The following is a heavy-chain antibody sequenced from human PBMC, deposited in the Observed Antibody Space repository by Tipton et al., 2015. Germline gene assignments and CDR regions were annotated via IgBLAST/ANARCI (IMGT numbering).Heavy chain of an antibody. CDR3: AKVYASSSWYVDY. J-gene: IGHJ4*02. CDR2: IYYLGST. D-gene: IGHD6-13*01. CDR1: GGSFSDYY. Sequence: TLSLTCAVYGGSFSDYYWSWIRQPPGKGLEWIGYIYYLGSTIYNPSFKSRVTISGDTSKNQLSLRVSSVTAADTAVYYCAKVYASSSWYVDYWGQGTLVTVSS. V-gene: IGHV4-59*01.